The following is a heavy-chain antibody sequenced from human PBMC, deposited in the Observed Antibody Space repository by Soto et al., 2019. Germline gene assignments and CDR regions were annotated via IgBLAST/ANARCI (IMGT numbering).Heavy chain of an antibody. CDR1: GFTFSNYE. V-gene: IGHV3-21*01. CDR2: ISGSSTYR. D-gene: IGHD1-1*01. Sequence: EGQLEESGGGLVKPGGSLTLSCVGSGFTFSNYEMNWVRQAPGQGLEWVSSISGSSTYRYYADSVRGRFTISRDNAKNSVHLQMNSLRVEDTAVYFCAREELPPGTSFNSWFDPWGQGTLVTVSS. CDR3: AREELPPGTSFNSWFDP. J-gene: IGHJ5*02.